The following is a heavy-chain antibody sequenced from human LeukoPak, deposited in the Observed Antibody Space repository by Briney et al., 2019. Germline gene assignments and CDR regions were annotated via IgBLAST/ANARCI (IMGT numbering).Heavy chain of an antibody. J-gene: IGHJ4*02. CDR3: AREGRNIRFGELLLNYFDY. V-gene: IGHV4-59*12. D-gene: IGHD3-10*01. CDR2: IYYSGST. Sequence: SETLSLTCTVSGGSISSYYWSWIRQPPGKGLEWIGYIYYSGSTNYNPSLKSRVTISVDTSKNQFSLKLSSVTAADTAVYYCAREGRNIRFGELLLNYFDYWGQGTLVTVSS. CDR1: GGSISSYY.